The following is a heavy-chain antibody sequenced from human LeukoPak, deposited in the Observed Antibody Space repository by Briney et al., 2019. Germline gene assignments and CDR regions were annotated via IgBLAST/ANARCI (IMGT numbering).Heavy chain of an antibody. CDR1: GGSISSGGYS. V-gene: IGHV4-30-2*01. CDR2: IYHSGST. CDR3: ARGRTDVYFDY. Sequence: PSETLSLTCAVSGGSISSGGYSWSWIRQPPGKGLEWIGYIYHSGSTYYNPSLKSRVTISVDRSKNQFSLKLSSVTAADTAVYYCARGRTDVYFDYWGQGTLVTVSS. J-gene: IGHJ4*02.